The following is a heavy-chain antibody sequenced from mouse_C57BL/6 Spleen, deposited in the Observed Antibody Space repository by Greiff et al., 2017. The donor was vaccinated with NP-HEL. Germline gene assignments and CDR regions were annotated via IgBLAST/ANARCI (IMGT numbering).Heavy chain of an antibody. CDR2: ISYSGST. Sequence: EVQLVESGPGMVKPSQSLSLTCTVTGYSITSGYDWHWIRHFPGNKLEWMGYISYSGSTNYNPSLKSRISITHDTSKNHFFLKLNSVTTEDTATYYCARGGLRSFDYWGQGTTLTVSS. CDR1: GYSITSGYD. CDR3: ARGGLRSFDY. D-gene: IGHD1-1*01. J-gene: IGHJ2*01. V-gene: IGHV3-1*01.